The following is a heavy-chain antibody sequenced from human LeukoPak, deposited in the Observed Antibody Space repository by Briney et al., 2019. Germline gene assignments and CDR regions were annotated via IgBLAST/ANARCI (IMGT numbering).Heavy chain of an antibody. V-gene: IGHV4-59*08. CDR3: AMLGYCSSTICRCMDV. CDR2: IYYSGST. D-gene: IGHD2-2*01. CDR1: GGAISTYY. Sequence: SETLSLTCSVSGGAISTYYWSWTRQPPGKGLEWIGYIYYSGSTNYSPSLKSRVTISVDTSKNQFSLKLSSVTAADTAVYYCAMLGYCSSTICRCMDVWGQGTTVTVSS. J-gene: IGHJ6*02.